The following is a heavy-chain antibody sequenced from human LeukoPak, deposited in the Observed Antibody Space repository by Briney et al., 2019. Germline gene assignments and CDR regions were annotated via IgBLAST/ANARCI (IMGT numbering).Heavy chain of an antibody. Sequence: SETLSLTCAVYGGSFSGYYWSWIRQPPGKGLEWIGEINHSGSTNYNPSLKSRVTISVDTSKNQFSLKLSSVTAADTAVYYCARDFRGITIFGVEDWFDPWGQGTLVTVSP. CDR2: INHSGST. J-gene: IGHJ5*02. CDR1: GGSFSGYY. CDR3: ARDFRGITIFGVEDWFDP. V-gene: IGHV4-34*01. D-gene: IGHD3-3*01.